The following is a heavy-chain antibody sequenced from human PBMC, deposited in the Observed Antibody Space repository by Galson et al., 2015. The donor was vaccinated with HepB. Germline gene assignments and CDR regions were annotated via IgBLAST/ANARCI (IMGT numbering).Heavy chain of an antibody. J-gene: IGHJ6*02. Sequence: SLRLSCAASGFTFEDYAMHWVRQVPGKGLEWVSGITWNSDFTGYADSVRGRFTISRDNARYSLYLQMNSLRSEDTALYYCAQDLTYYYGSGSYFVGMDVRGHGTTVTVSS. CDR3: AQDLTYYYGSGSYFVGMDV. V-gene: IGHV3-9*01. CDR1: GFTFEDYA. D-gene: IGHD3-10*01. CDR2: ITWNSDFT.